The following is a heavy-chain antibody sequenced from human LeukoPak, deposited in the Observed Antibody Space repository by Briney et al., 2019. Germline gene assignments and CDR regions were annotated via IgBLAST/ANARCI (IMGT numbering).Heavy chain of an antibody. CDR3: ARGGWYLDY. J-gene: IGHJ4*02. Sequence: ASETLSLTCTVSGVSVSSGSYYWSWIRQPPGKGLEWIGYIYYSGSTNYNPSLKSRVTISVDTSKNQFSLKLSSVTAADTAVYYCARGGWYLDYWGQGTLVTVSS. CDR1: GVSVSSGSYY. D-gene: IGHD6-19*01. CDR2: IYYSGST. V-gene: IGHV4-61*01.